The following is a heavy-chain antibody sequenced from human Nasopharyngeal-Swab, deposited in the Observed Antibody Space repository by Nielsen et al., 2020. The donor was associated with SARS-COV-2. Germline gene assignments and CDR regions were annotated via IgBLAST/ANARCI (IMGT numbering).Heavy chain of an antibody. CDR3: ARDYLSRTNYGSDY. D-gene: IGHD3-10*01. Sequence: ASVKVSCKASGYTFTSYAMHWVRQAPGQRLEWMGWINAGNGNTKYSQKFQGRVTITRDTSASTAYMELSSLRSEDTAVHYCARDYLSRTNYGSDYWGQGTLVTVSS. CDR2: INAGNGNT. V-gene: IGHV1-3*01. J-gene: IGHJ4*02. CDR1: GYTFTSYA.